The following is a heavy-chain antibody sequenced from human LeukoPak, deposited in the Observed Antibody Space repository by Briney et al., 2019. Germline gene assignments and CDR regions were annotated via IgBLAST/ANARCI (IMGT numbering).Heavy chain of an antibody. V-gene: IGHV3-7*03. Sequence: PWGSLRLSCVASQFTFSSYWMSWVRQAPGKGLEWVANIKQDGSEKYYVDSVKGRFTISRDNAKNSLYLQMNSLRVEDAAVYFCARDKGSDEGSKFDYWGQGTLVTVSS. CDR3: ARDKGSDEGSKFDY. CDR2: IKQDGSEK. J-gene: IGHJ4*02. CDR1: QFTFSSYW.